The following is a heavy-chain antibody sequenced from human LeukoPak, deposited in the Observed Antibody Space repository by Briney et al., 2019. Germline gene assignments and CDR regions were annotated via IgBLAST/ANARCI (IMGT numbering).Heavy chain of an antibody. CDR1: GFTFSSYG. CDR3: ATEHWAYGDYLDAFDI. D-gene: IGHD4-17*01. V-gene: IGHV3-33*01. CDR2: IWYDGSNK. J-gene: IGHJ3*02. Sequence: GGSVRLSCAASGFTFSSYGMHWLRQAPGKGLEWVAVIWYDGSNKYYADSVKGRFTISRDNSKNTLYLQMNSLRAEDTSVYYYATEHWAYGDYLDAFDIWGQGTMVTVSS.